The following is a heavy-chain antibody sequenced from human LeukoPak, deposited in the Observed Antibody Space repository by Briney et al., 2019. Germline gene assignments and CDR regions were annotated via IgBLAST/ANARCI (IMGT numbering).Heavy chain of an antibody. V-gene: IGHV3-30*04. CDR2: ISYDGSNK. Sequence: GGSLRLSCAASGFTFSSYAMHWVRQAPGKGLEWVAVISYDGSNKYYADSVKGRFTISRDNSKNTLYLQMNSLRAEDTAVYYCARVDRYCSGGSCSPPYYYYGMDVWGQGTTVTVSS. J-gene: IGHJ6*02. CDR1: GFTFSSYA. CDR3: ARVDRYCSGGSCSPPYYYYGMDV. D-gene: IGHD2-15*01.